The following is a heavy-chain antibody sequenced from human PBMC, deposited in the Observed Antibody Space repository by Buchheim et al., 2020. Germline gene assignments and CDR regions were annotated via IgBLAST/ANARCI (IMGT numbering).Heavy chain of an antibody. CDR2: INTDGTDT. CDR3: ARGGTSGSLDY. D-gene: IGHD3-10*01. J-gene: IGHJ4*02. CDR1: GFTFSSYW. V-gene: IGHV3-74*01. Sequence: EVQLVDSGGGLVQPGGSLRLSCAASGFTFSSYWMHWVRQAPGKGPVWVSRINTDGTDTSYADSVKGRFTISRENARNTLYLQMNSLEAEDTAVYFCARGGTSGSLDYWGQGTL.